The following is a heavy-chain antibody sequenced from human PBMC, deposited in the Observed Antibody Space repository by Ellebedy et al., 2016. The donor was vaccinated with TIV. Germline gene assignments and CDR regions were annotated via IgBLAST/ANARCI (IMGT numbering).Heavy chain of an antibody. CDR1: GFIFSGSA. Sequence: GGSLTLSXAASGFIFSGSAMYWVRQASGKGLEWVGRIRSKANNYATVYAESVKGRFTISRDDSKNTTYLQMSSLKTEDTAVFYCTTSPPYCSGGRCYPTVWGQGTLVTVSS. J-gene: IGHJ4*02. V-gene: IGHV3-73*01. CDR3: TTSPPYCSGGRCYPTV. CDR2: IRSKANNYAT. D-gene: IGHD2-15*01.